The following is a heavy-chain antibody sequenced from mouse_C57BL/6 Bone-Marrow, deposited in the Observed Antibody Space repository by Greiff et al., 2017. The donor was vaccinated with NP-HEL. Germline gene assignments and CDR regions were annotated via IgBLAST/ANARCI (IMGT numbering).Heavy chain of an antibody. CDR2: IWSDGST. V-gene: IGHV2-6-1*01. D-gene: IGHD2-10*02. CDR1: GFSLTSYG. Sequence: VQRVESGPGLVAPSQSLSITCTVSGFSLTSYGVHWVRQPPGKGLEWLVVIWSDGSTTYNSALKSRLSISKDNSKSQVFLKMNMLQTDDTAMDSCARQHPRNWYFDVWGTGTTVTVSS. J-gene: IGHJ1*03. CDR3: ARQHPRNWYFDV.